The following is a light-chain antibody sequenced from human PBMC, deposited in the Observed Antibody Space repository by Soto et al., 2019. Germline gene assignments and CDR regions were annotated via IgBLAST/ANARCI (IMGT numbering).Light chain of an antibody. CDR2: EVN. CDR1: SSDVGGSDY. V-gene: IGLV2-8*01. Sequence: QSVLTQPPSASGSPGQSVTISCTGTSSDVGGSDYVSWYQQHPGKAPKLMIYEVNTRPSGVPDRFSGSKSGNTASLTVSGLQADDEADYFCSSYAGGNIDVFGSGTKLTVL. J-gene: IGLJ1*01. CDR3: SSYAGGNIDV.